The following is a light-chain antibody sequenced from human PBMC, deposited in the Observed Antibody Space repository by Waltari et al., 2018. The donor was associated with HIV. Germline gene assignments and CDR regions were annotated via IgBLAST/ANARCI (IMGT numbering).Light chain of an antibody. Sequence: QSMLTQPPSASGTPGQRVTISCSGSSSNIGRNTVTWYQQLPGTAPNLLSYSSNHRPSGVPDRFSGSKAGTSASLAISGLQSEDEADYYCATWDDSLNGRVFGGGTKLTVL. CDR3: ATWDDSLNGRV. CDR2: SSN. J-gene: IGLJ3*02. CDR1: SSNIGRNT. V-gene: IGLV1-44*01.